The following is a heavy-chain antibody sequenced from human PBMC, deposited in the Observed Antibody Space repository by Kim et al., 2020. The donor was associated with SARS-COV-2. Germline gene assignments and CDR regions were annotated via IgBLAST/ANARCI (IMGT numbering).Heavy chain of an antibody. CDR1: GFIFSGYA. J-gene: IGHJ6*03. V-gene: IGHV3-23*01. CDR2: FSWIGASI. Sequence: GGSLRLSCSASGFIFSGYALYWVRQAPGKGLEWVSSFSWIGASIYYADSVQGRFSISRDNSKNTLYLHMHSLRLEDTALYYCVKYLGWNWLLCRIDV. CDR3: VKYLGWNWLLCRIDV. D-gene: IGHD1-7*01.